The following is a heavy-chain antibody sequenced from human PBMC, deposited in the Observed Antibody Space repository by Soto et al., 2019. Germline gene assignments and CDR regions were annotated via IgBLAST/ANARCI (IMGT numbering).Heavy chain of an antibody. CDR1: GGSIGNYY. CDR3: ARENGGSGSRTLDY. Sequence: QVQLQESGPGLVKPSETLSLTCTVSGGSIGNYYWSWIRQPAGKGLEWIGRMYSSGSTNYSPSLKSRVSMSVDTSKNQFSLNLTSLTAADTAVYYCARENGGSGSRTLDYWGQGTLVTVSS. D-gene: IGHD3-10*01. V-gene: IGHV4-4*07. CDR2: MYSSGST. J-gene: IGHJ4*02.